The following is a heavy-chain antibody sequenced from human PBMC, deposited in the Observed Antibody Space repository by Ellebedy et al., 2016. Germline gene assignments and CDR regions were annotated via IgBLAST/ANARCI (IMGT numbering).Heavy chain of an antibody. D-gene: IGHD3-3*01. CDR2: IIPIFGTA. CDR1: GGTFSSYA. J-gene: IGHJ6*03. V-gene: IGHV1-69*13. Sequence: SVKVSXKASGGTFSSYAISWVRQAPGQGLEWMGGIIPIFGTANYAQKFQGRVTITADESTSTAYMELSSLRSEDTAVYYCARAPYITIFGVVIRKCYMDVWGKGTTVTVSS. CDR3: ARAPYITIFGVVIRKCYMDV.